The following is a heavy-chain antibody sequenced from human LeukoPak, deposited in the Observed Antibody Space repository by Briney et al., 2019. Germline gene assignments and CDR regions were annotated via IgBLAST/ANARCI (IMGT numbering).Heavy chain of an antibody. V-gene: IGHV3-11*04. CDR3: ARRAMGATSFDY. Sequence: GGSLRLSCAASGFTFSDYYVTWVRQAPGKGLEWVSYISSSSNTVYCADSVKGRLTVSRDNANNSLYVQMTNLRAEDTAVYYCARRAMGATSFDYWGQGTLVTVSS. J-gene: IGHJ4*02. D-gene: IGHD1-26*01. CDR2: ISSSSNTV. CDR1: GFTFSDYY.